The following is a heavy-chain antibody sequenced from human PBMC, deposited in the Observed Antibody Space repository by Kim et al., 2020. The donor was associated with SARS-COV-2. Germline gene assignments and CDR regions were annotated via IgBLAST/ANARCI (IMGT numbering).Heavy chain of an antibody. CDR2: IRSDGGDT. CDR3: ARAATGIGDAFDV. V-gene: IGHV3-74*01. CDR1: GFTFSIYW. J-gene: IGHJ3*01. D-gene: IGHD6-13*01. Sequence: GGSLRLSCAGSGFTFSIYWMHWVCQPPGKGLMWVSRIRSDGGDTNYADSVKGRFTISRDNAKNTLYLQMNSLRAEDTAVYYCARAATGIGDAFDVWGQGTVVTVSS.